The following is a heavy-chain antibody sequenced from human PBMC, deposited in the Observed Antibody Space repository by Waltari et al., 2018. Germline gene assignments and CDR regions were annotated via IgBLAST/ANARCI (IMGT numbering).Heavy chain of an antibody. CDR3: ARGRGTWGTAFDM. J-gene: IGHJ4*02. CDR1: GGSFSTYV. CDR2: TVPIFGTA. Sequence: VQLEQSGAAVKRPGSSVKVSCKASGGSFSTYVYIWVRQAPGSGLEWMGGTVPIFGTAKNAQRFQDRVTITADEATSSIYMDLRRLTHNDTAVYYCARGRGTWGTAFDMWGQGARVIVSS. V-gene: IGHV1-69*01. D-gene: IGHD3-16*01.